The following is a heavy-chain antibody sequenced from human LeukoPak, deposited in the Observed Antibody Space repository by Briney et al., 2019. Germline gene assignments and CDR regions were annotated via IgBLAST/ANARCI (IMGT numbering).Heavy chain of an antibody. D-gene: IGHD6-13*01. CDR2: IYYSGST. Sequence: KSSQTLSLTCTVSGGSISSGGYYWSWIRQHPGKGPEWIGYIYYSGSTYYNPSLKSRVTISVDTSKNQFSLKLSSVTAADTAVYYCARDSSWSDYYFDYWGQGTLVTVSS. J-gene: IGHJ4*02. CDR1: GGSISSGGYY. CDR3: ARDSSWSDYYFDY. V-gene: IGHV4-31*03.